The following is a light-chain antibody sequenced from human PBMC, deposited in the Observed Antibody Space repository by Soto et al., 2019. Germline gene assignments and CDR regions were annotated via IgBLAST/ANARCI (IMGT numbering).Light chain of an antibody. CDR2: LNSDGSH. CDR1: SGYSTYG. CDR3: QTWGTGIWM. J-gene: IGLJ3*02. Sequence: QSVLTQSPSASASLGASVKLTCTLSSGYSTYGIAWHQQQPEKGPRFLMKLNSDGSHNKGDGIPDRFSGSSSGAERYLTISSLQLEDEADYYCQTWGTGIWMFGGGTKLTVL. V-gene: IGLV4-69*01.